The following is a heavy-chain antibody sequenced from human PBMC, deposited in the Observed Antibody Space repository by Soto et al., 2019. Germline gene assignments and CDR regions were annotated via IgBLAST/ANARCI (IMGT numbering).Heavy chain of an antibody. V-gene: IGHV1-18*04. CDR2: ISAYNGNT. CDR3: ATSPRITGWFDP. Sequence: ASVKVSCKASGYTFTSYGISWVRQAPGQGLEWMGWISAYNGNTNYAQKLQGRVTMTTDTSTSTAYMELRSLRSDDTAVYYCATSPRITGWFDPWGQGTLVTVSS. J-gene: IGHJ5*02. CDR1: GYTFTSYG. D-gene: IGHD3-10*01.